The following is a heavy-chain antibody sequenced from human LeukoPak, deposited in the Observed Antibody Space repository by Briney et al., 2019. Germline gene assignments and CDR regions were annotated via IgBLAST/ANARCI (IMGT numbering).Heavy chain of an antibody. J-gene: IGHJ4*02. D-gene: IGHD3-10*01. V-gene: IGHV1-18*01. CDR2: ISPYNGNT. CDR1: GYNFRSYG. CDR3: ASLKYYYGTGRQYYFDY. Sequence: GASVKVSCKASGYNFRSYGLSWVRQAPGQGLEWIGWISPYNGNTNYAHRCQGRVTISTDTSTSTVYMEMRSLRSEDTAMYYCASLKYYYGTGRQYYFDYWAQGTLFTVPS.